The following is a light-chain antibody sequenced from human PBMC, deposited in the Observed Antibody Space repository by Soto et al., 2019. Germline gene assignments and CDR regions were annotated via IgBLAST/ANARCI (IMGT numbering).Light chain of an antibody. V-gene: IGLV2-8*01. CDR2: DVT. Sequence: QSALTQPPSASGSPGQSVTISCTGASSDVGGYDFVSWYQQHPGKAPKLMIYDVTKRPSGVPDRFSGSKSGNTASLTVSGLQANDAAYYYCSSYAGSSLPVAFGGGTKVTVL. CDR3: SSYAGSSLPVA. J-gene: IGLJ2*01. CDR1: SSDVGGYDF.